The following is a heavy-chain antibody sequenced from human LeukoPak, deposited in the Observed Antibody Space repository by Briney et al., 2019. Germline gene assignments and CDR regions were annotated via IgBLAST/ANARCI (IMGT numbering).Heavy chain of an antibody. CDR3: ARDRSYYYGSGSYPEDAFDI. Sequence: SETLSLTCTVSGGSISSYYWSWIRQPAGKGLEWIGRIYTSGSTNYNPSLKSRVTMSVDTSKNQFSLKLSSVTAADTAVYYCARDRSYYYGSGSYPEDAFDIWGQGTMVTVSS. CDR1: GGSISSYY. V-gene: IGHV4-4*07. D-gene: IGHD3-10*01. J-gene: IGHJ3*02. CDR2: IYTSGST.